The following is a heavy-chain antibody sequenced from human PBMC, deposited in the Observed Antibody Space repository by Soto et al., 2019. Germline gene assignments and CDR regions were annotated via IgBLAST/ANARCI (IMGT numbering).Heavy chain of an antibody. Sequence: QVQLVQSGTEVKKPGSSVKVSCKTSGGTFSSFPIAWVRQAPGPGLEWVGGSIPVLGAPSYAQTFQGRVTITADEATSAAYLELSSLRSDDTAVYFCARDRHYENHTFYYLKYYFDYWGQGTLVTVSS. J-gene: IGHJ4*02. V-gene: IGHV1-69*01. CDR3: ARDRHYENHTFYYLKYYFDY. CDR2: SIPVLGAP. CDR1: GGTFSSFP. D-gene: IGHD3-22*01.